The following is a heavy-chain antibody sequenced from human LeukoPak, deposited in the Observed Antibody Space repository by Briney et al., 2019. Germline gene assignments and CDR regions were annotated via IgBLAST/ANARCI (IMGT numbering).Heavy chain of an antibody. V-gene: IGHV4-39*07. Sequence: SETLSLTCTVSGGSTSSSGYYWGWIRQPPGKGLEWIGEINHSGSTNYNPSLKSRVTISVDTSKNQFSLKLSSVTAADTAVYYCARGRGAAEGRGRTYYFDYWGQGTLVTVSS. D-gene: IGHD6-13*01. CDR1: GGSTSSSGYY. J-gene: IGHJ4*02. CDR2: INHSGST. CDR3: ARGRGAAEGRGRTYYFDY.